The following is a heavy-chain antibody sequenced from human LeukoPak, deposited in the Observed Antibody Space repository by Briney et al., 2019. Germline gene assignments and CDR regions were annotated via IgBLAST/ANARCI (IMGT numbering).Heavy chain of an antibody. CDR3: ARAYYDHFDAFDI. Sequence: ASVKVSCKASGYTFTGYYMHWVRQAPGQGLEWMGRINPNSGGTNYAQKFQGRVTMTRDTSISTAYMELSRLRSDDTAVYYCARAYYDHFDAFDIWCQGTMVTVSS. CDR2: INPNSGGT. V-gene: IGHV1-2*06. CDR1: GYTFTGYY. D-gene: IGHD1-26*01. J-gene: IGHJ3*02.